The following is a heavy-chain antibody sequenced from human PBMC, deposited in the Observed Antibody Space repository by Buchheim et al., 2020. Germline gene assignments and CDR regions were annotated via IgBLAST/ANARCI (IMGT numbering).Heavy chain of an antibody. CDR2: INYSGTT. CDR1: GGSISSSGYY. CDR3: ARMVKEINRYPGSSYHDY. J-gene: IGHJ4*02. V-gene: IGHV4-39*01. Sequence: QLQLQESGPGLVKPSETLSLTCTVSGGSISSSGYYWGWIRQPPGTGQEWIGSINYSGTTYYNPSLKSRVTISVEASWNQFSLKLNSVTAADTAVYYCARMVKEINRYPGSSYHDYWGQGTL. D-gene: IGHD6-6*01.